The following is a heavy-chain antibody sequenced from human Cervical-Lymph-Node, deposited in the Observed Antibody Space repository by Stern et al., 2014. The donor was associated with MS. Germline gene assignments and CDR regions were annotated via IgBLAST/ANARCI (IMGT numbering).Heavy chain of an antibody. D-gene: IGHD6-19*01. CDR2: RLPFSGKR. J-gene: IGHJ6*02. Sequence: QVLLAPSPAEVKQPGSSAKVSPQAAGGTLSRYAFCWWRQAPGQELEWLGGRLPFSGKRAYAQKFQDRVTLTADESAGTAYMELRSLRSEDTAVFYCATTGTGWNNPYHFYGMDVWGQGTTVTVSS. CDR3: ATTGTGWNNPYHFYGMDV. V-gene: IGHV1-69*01. CDR1: GGTLSRYA.